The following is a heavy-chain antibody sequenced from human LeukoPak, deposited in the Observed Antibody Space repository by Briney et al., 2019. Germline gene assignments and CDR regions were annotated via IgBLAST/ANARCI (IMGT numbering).Heavy chain of an antibody. Sequence: GGSLRLSCAASGFTFSNAWMSWVRQAPGKGLEWVGRIKSKTDGGTTDYAAPVKGRFTISRDDSKNTLYLQMNSLKTEDTAVYYCTTSGEWLRFFGILYWGQGTLVTVSS. J-gene: IGHJ4*02. D-gene: IGHD5-12*01. CDR1: GFTFSNAW. CDR2: IKSKTDGGTT. CDR3: TTSGEWLRFFGILY. V-gene: IGHV3-15*01.